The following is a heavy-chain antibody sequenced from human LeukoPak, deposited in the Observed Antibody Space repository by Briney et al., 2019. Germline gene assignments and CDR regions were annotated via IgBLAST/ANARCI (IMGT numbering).Heavy chain of an antibody. J-gene: IGHJ4*02. V-gene: IGHV1-18*01. CDR1: GYSFTSYG. D-gene: IGHD4-17*01. Sequence: ASVKVSCKASGYSFTSYGITWVRQAPGQGLEWMGWISGYNGNTKYAQKFQGRVTMTTDTSTSTAYMGLRSLRSDDTAVYYCARDYGDYPSYWGQGTLVTVSS. CDR3: ARDYGDYPSY. CDR2: ISGYNGNT.